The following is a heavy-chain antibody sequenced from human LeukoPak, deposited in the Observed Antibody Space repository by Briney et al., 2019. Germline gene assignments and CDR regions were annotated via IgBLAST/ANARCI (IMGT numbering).Heavy chain of an antibody. V-gene: IGHV4-39*01. CDR3: ARQRYNWNDSPYFDY. Sequence: SQTLSLTCAVSGGPLSSNSDHWSWIRRPPGKGLERIGSFYYSGSTYYNPSLKSRVTISVDTSKNQFSLKLSSVTAADTAVYYCARQRYNWNDSPYFDYWGQGTLVTVFS. CDR1: GGPLSSNSDH. CDR2: FYYSGST. J-gene: IGHJ4*02. D-gene: IGHD1-20*01.